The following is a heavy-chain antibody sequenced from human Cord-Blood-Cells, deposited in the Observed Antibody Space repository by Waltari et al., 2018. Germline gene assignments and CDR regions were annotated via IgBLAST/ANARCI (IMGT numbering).Heavy chain of an antibody. CDR3: ARVNYYGSGSYTIDY. Sequence: QVQLQQWGAGLLKPSETLSPTCAVYGGSFSGYYWSWIRQPPGKGLEWIGEINHSGSTNYNPSLKSRVTISVATSKNQFYLKLSSVTAADTAVYYCARVNYYGSGSYTIDYWGQGTLVTVSS. CDR2: INHSGST. D-gene: IGHD3-10*01. CDR1: GGSFSGYY. J-gene: IGHJ4*02. V-gene: IGHV4-34*01.